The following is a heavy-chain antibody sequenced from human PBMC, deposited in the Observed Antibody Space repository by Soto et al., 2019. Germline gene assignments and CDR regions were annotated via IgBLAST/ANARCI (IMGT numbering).Heavy chain of an antibody. CDR2: ISWNSGSI. CDR3: AKEGLIWWLRSNYYYYGMDV. V-gene: IGHV3-9*01. CDR1: GFTFDDYA. D-gene: IGHD5-12*01. J-gene: IGHJ6*02. Sequence: EVQLVASGGGLVQPGRSLRLSCSASGFTFDDYAMHWVRPAPGKGLEWVSGISWNSGSIGYADSVKGRFTISRDNAKNSLYLQMNSLRAEDTALYYCAKEGLIWWLRSNYYYYGMDVWGQGTPVTVSS.